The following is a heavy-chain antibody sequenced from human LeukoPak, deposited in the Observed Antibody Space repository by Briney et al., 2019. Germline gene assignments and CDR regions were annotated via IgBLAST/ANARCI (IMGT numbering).Heavy chain of an antibody. J-gene: IGHJ4*02. CDR1: GGSFSGYY. D-gene: IGHD3-9*01. Sequence: SETLSLTCAVYGGSFSGYYWSWIRQPPGKGLEWIGEINHSGSTNYNPSLKSRVTISVDTSKNQFSLKLSSVTAADTAVYCCARGVTIPEYYFDYWGQGTLVTVSS. CDR3: ARGVTIPEYYFDY. V-gene: IGHV4-34*01. CDR2: INHSGST.